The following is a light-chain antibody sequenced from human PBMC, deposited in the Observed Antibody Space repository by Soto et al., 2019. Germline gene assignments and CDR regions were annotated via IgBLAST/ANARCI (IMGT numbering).Light chain of an antibody. Sequence: EIVLTQSPGTLSLSPGERATLSCRASLSISTYLAWYQQKPGQAPRLLIYGTSSRATGIPDRFSGSGSRTDFTLTISRLEPEDFAVYYCQQYGGSPWTFGQGTKVDIK. CDR3: QQYGGSPWT. J-gene: IGKJ1*01. CDR2: GTS. CDR1: LSISTY. V-gene: IGKV3-20*01.